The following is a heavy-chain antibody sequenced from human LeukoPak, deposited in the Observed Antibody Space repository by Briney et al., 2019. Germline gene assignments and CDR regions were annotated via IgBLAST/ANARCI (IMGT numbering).Heavy chain of an antibody. D-gene: IGHD6-13*01. Sequence: GGSLRLSCAASGFTFSSYSMNWVRQAPGKGLEWVSSISSSSSYIYYADSVKGRFTISRDNAKNSLYLQMNSLRAEDTAVYCCARAPIAAAGENWGQGTLVTVSS. CDR3: ARAPIAAAGEN. CDR1: GFTFSSYS. V-gene: IGHV3-21*01. J-gene: IGHJ4*02. CDR2: ISSSSSYI.